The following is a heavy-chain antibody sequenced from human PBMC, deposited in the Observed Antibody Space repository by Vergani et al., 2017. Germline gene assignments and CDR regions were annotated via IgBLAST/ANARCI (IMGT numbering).Heavy chain of an antibody. CDR1: GFTFSKYG. V-gene: IGHV3-30*03. CDR2: ISYDGSNK. CDR3: ARMYSGSYYIWSPTEYNYYYMDV. Sequence: QVQLVESGGGVVQPGRSLRLSCAASGFTFSKYGMHWVRQAPGKGLEWVAVISYDGSNKYYADSVKGRFTISRDNSKNTLYLQMNSLRAEDTAVYYCARMYSGSYYIWSPTEYNYYYMDVWGKGTTVTVSS. J-gene: IGHJ6*03. D-gene: IGHD1-26*01.